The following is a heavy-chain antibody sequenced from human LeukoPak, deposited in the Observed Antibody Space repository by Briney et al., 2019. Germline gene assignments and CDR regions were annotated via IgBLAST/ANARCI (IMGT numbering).Heavy chain of an antibody. CDR2: IYYSGST. D-gene: IGHD3-9*01. V-gene: IGHV4-59*01. J-gene: IGHJ4*02. Sequence: SETLSLTCTVSGGSISSYYWSWIRQPPGKGLGWIGYIYYSGSTNYNPSLKSRVTISVDTSKNQFSLKLSSVTAADTAVYYCARGGDILTGYYLIGGLFDYWGQGTLVTVSS. CDR3: ARGGDILTGYYLIGGLFDY. CDR1: GGSISSYY.